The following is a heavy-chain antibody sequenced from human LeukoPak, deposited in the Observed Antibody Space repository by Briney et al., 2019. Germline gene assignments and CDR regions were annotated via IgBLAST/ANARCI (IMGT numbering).Heavy chain of an antibody. V-gene: IGHV3-23*01. J-gene: IGHJ6*02. CDR2: ISGSGGST. CDR3: ARDEGYYYGSGSYFYYYGMDV. D-gene: IGHD3-10*01. Sequence: PGGSLRLSCAASGFTFSSYAMSWVRQAPGKGLEWVSAISGSGGSTYYADSVKGRLTISRDNSKNTLYLQMNSLRAEDTAVYYCARDEGYYYGSGSYFYYYGMDVWGQGTTVTVSS. CDR1: GFTFSSYA.